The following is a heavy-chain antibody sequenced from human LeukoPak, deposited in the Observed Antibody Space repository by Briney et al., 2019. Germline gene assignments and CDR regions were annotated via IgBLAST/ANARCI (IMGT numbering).Heavy chain of an antibody. CDR1: GFTFSSYG. V-gene: IGHV3-30*02. CDR2: IRYDGSNK. CDR3: AKDTQLARVGYFDY. Sequence: PGGSLRLSCAAPGFTFSSYGMHWVRQAPGKGLEWVAFIRYDGSNKYYADSVKGRFTISRDNSKNTLYLQMNSLRAEDTAVYYCAKDTQLARVGYFDYWGQGTLVTVSS. J-gene: IGHJ4*02. D-gene: IGHD1-1*01.